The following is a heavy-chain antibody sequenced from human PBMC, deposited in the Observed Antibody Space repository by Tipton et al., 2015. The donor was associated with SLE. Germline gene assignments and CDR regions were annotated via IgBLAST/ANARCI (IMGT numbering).Heavy chain of an antibody. D-gene: IGHD2-21*01. CDR2: IYYSGSS. V-gene: IGHV4-31*03. CDR1: GGSISSGGIYC. CDR3: ARDSCGGDCSILDY. J-gene: IGHJ4*02. Sequence: TLSLTCTVSGGSISSGGIYCWHWIRQPAGKGLEWIGRIYYSGSSYYNPSLRGRLTISVDTSRNQFSLKLTSVTAADTAVYYCARDSCGGDCSILDYWGRGTLVTVSS.